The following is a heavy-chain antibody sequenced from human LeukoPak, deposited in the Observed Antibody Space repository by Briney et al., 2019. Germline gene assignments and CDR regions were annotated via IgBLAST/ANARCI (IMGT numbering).Heavy chain of an antibody. J-gene: IGHJ5*02. CDR1: GGTFSSSA. D-gene: IGHD6-13*01. V-gene: IGHV1-69*04. Sequence: SVKVSCKASGGTFSSSAISWVRQAPGQGLEWMGRIIPILGIANYAQKFQGRVTITADKSTSTAYMELSSLRSDDTAVYYCARVRIAAAGRGFDPWGQGTLVTVSS. CDR3: ARVRIAAAGRGFDP. CDR2: IIPILGIA.